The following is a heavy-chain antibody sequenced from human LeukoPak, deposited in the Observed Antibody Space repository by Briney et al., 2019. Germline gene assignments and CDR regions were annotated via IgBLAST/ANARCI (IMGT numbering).Heavy chain of an antibody. CDR1: GFTFSSYA. CDR3: AREGDYVRDFDY. CDR2: ISSSSSYI. V-gene: IGHV3-21*01. D-gene: IGHD4-17*01. J-gene: IGHJ4*02. Sequence: GGSLRLSCAASGFTFSSYAMSWVRQAPGKGLEWVSSISSSSSYIYYADSVKGRFTISRDNAKNSLYLQMNSLRAEDTAVYYCAREGDYVRDFDYWGQGTLVTVSS.